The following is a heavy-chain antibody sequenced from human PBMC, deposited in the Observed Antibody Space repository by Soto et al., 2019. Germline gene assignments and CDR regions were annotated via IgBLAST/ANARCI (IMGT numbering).Heavy chain of an antibody. Sequence: SETLSLTCTVSGGSISSSSYYWGWIRQPPGKGLEWIGSIYYSGSTYYNPSLKSRVTISVDTSENQFSLKLSSVTAADTAVYYCAILNLYDSSGYSYYFDYWGQGTLVTVSS. V-gene: IGHV4-39*01. CDR3: AILNLYDSSGYSYYFDY. D-gene: IGHD3-22*01. J-gene: IGHJ4*02. CDR2: IYYSGST. CDR1: GGSISSSSYY.